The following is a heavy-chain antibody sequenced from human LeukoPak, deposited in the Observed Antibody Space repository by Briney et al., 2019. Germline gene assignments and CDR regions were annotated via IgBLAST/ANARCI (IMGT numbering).Heavy chain of an antibody. Sequence: QPGRSLRLSCAASGFTFSSYAMHWVRQAPGKGLEWVVVISYDGSNKYYADSVKGRFTTSRDNSKNTLYLQMNSLRAEDTAVYYCARGYYYDSSGYWDAFDIWGQGTMVTVSS. CDR1: GFTFSSYA. CDR3: ARGYYYDSSGYWDAFDI. D-gene: IGHD3-22*01. CDR2: ISYDGSNK. J-gene: IGHJ3*02. V-gene: IGHV3-30*04.